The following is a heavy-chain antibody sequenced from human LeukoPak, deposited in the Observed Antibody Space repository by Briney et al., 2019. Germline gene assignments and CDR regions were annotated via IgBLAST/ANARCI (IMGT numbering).Heavy chain of an antibody. Sequence: ASVKVSCKPSGYTFTIFGISWVRQAPGQGLEWMGWIGAYNGDTNYAQKFQGRVTMTTDTSTSTAYMDLRSLRSDDTAVYYCTRDHCRGDNCPSFDYWGQGTLVTVSS. V-gene: IGHV1-18*04. CDR3: TRDHCRGDNCPSFDY. CDR2: IGAYNGDT. D-gene: IGHD2-15*01. CDR1: GYTFTIFG. J-gene: IGHJ4*02.